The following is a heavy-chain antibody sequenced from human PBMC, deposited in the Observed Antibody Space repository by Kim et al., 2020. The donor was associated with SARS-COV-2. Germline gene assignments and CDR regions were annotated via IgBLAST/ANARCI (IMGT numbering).Heavy chain of an antibody. CDR3: ARWNYGDYYYYGMDV. V-gene: IGHV4-34*01. Sequence: PPRKSRVPISVDTSKNQFSLKLSSVTAADTAVYYCARWNYGDYYYYGMDVWGQGTTVTVSS. J-gene: IGHJ6*02. D-gene: IGHD1-7*01.